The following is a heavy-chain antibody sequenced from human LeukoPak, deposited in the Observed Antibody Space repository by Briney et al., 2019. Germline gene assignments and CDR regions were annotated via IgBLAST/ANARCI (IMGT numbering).Heavy chain of an antibody. Sequence: GGPLRLSCAASGFTVSSNYMSWVRQAPGKGLEWVSVIYSGGSTYYADSVKGRFTISRDNSKNTLYLQMNSLRAEDTAVYYCAREPAHYDILTGYILDYGMDVWGQGTTVTVSS. CDR2: IYSGGST. V-gene: IGHV3-66*01. D-gene: IGHD3-9*01. CDR3: AREPAHYDILTGYILDYGMDV. J-gene: IGHJ6*02. CDR1: GFTVSSNY.